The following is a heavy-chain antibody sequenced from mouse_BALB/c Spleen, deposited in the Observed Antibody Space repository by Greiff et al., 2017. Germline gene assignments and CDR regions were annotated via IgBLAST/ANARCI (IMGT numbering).Heavy chain of an antibody. V-gene: IGHV5-6-5*01. D-gene: IGHD1-3*01. CDR3: ARGRDNYYFDY. J-gene: IGHJ2*01. CDR1: GFTFSSYA. CDR2: ISSGGST. Sequence: DVMLVESGGGLVKPGGSLKLSCAASGFTFSSYAMSWVRQTPEKRLEWVASISSGGSTYYPDSVKGRFTISRDNARNILYLQMSSLRSEDTAMYYCARGRDNYYFDYWGQGTTLTVAS.